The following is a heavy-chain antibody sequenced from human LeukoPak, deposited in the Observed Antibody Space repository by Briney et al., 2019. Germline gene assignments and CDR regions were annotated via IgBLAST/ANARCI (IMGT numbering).Heavy chain of an antibody. CDR2: INPNSGGT. V-gene: IGHV1-2*02. D-gene: IGHD6-13*01. CDR3: ARAIAGPFDY. Sequence: ASVKVSCKASGYTFTGYYMHWVRQAPGQGLGWMGWINPNSGGTNYAQKFQGRVTMTRDTSISTACMELSRLRSDDTAVDYCARAIAGPFDYWGQGTLVTVSS. J-gene: IGHJ4*02. CDR1: GYTFTGYY.